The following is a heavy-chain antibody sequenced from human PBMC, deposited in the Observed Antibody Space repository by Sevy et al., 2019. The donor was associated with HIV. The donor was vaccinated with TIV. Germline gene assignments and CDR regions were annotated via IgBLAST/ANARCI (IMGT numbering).Heavy chain of an antibody. CDR2: ISYDGSNK. D-gene: IGHD3-16*01. CDR1: GFTFSTYG. CDR3: AREVGGAGYYFDY. Sequence: GGCLRLSCAASGFTFSTYGMHWVRQAPGKGLEWVEVISYDGSNKYYADAVKGRFTISRDNSKNTLYLQMNSLRAEDTAVYYCAREVGGAGYYFDYWGQGTLVTVSS. V-gene: IGHV3-30*03. J-gene: IGHJ4*02.